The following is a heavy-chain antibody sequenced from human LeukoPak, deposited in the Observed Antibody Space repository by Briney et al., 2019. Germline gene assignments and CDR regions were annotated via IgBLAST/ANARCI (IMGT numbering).Heavy chain of an antibody. Sequence: SETLSLTCTVSGGSISSGGYYWSWIRQHPGKGLEWIGYHYYSGTTNYSPSLKSRVDISIDTFRNQFSLRLTSVTAADTAVYCCARGRYYGDYIDYWGQGALVTVSS. CDR2: HYYSGTT. J-gene: IGHJ4*02. CDR1: GGSISSGGYY. V-gene: IGHV4-30-4*08. CDR3: ARGRYYGDYIDY. D-gene: IGHD4-17*01.